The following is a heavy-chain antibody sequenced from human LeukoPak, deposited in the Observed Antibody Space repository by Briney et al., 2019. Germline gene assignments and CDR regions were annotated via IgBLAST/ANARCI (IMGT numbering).Heavy chain of an antibody. J-gene: IGHJ4*02. CDR3: AKNLWDVDTAMASNFDY. Sequence: PGRSLRLSGAASGFTCSNYGMHWVRQAPGKGLEWVAFTSFDGTERFYGDSVKGRFTISRDNSKNTLYLQMNSLRAEDTAVYYCAKNLWDVDTAMASNFDYWGQGTLVTVSS. V-gene: IGHV3-30*18. D-gene: IGHD5-18*01. CDR2: TSFDGTER. CDR1: GFTCSNYG.